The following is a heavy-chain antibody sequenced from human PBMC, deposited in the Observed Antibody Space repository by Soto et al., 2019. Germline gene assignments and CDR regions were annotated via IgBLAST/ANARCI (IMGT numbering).Heavy chain of an antibody. D-gene: IGHD2-15*01. CDR2: INAGNGNT. CDR1: GYTFTSYA. J-gene: IGHJ4*02. V-gene: IGHV1-3*01. CDR3: ARDFSPYCSGGSCPFDY. Sequence: QVQLVQSGAEVKKPGASVKVSCKASGYTFTSYAMYWVRQAPGQRLEWMGWINAGNGNTKYSQKFQGRGTITRDTSASTAYMELSSLRSEDTAVYYCARDFSPYCSGGSCPFDYWGQGTLVTVSS.